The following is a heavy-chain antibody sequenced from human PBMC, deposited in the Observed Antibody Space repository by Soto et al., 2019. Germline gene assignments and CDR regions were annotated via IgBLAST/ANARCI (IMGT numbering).Heavy chain of an antibody. D-gene: IGHD2-2*02. V-gene: IGHV4-34*01. CDR1: GGSFSGYY. CDR2: INHSGST. J-gene: IGHJ4*02. CDR3: ARFRPNQGYCSSTSCYNYFDY. Sequence: SETLFLTCAVYGGSFSGYYWSWIRQPPGKGLEWIGEINHSGSTNYNPSLKSRVTISVDTSKNQFSLKLSSVTAADTAVYYCARFRPNQGYCSSTSCYNYFDYWGQGTLVTVSS.